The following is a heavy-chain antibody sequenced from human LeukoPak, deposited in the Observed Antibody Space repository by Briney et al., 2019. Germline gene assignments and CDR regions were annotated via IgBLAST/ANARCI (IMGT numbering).Heavy chain of an antibody. V-gene: IGHV3-23*01. J-gene: IGHJ4*02. CDR2: VSYSGEST. CDR1: GFTFSGYT. Sequence: GGSLRLSCAASGFTFSGYTMMWVRQAPGKGLEWVSTVSYSGESTYYADSVRGRFTISRDNSRGTLYLRMDRLTAEDTAVYYCVRAPFDYWGQGTLLTVSS. CDR3: VRAPFDY.